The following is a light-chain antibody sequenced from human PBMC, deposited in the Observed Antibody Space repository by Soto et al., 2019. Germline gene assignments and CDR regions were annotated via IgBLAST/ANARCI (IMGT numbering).Light chain of an antibody. CDR2: DVN. CDR3: SSYTGRSTFV. V-gene: IGLV2-14*01. J-gene: IGLJ1*01. CDR1: SVGDYNY. Sequence: QSALTQPASVSGSPGQSITISCSGTSVGDYNYVSWYQQHPGKVPKLMIYDVNNRPSGVSNRFSGSKSGNTASLTISGLQADDEADYYCSSYTGRSTFVFATGTKLTVL.